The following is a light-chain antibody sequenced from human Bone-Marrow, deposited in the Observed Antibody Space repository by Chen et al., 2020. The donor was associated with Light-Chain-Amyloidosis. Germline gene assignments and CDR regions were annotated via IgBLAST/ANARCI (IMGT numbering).Light chain of an antibody. CDR3: SSYTITNTLV. CDR2: EVT. CDR1: SSDVGGDNH. J-gene: IGLJ1*01. V-gene: IGLV2-14*01. Sequence: QSALTQPASVSGSPGQSITISCTGTSSDVGGDNHVSWYQQHPDKAPKLMIYEVTNRPSWVPDRFSRSQSDNTASLTISGLQTEDEADYFCSSYTITNTLVFGSGTRVTVL.